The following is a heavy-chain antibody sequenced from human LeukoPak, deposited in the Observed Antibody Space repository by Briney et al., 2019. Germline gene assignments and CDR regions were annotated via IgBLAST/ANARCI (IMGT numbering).Heavy chain of an antibody. D-gene: IGHD6-13*01. CDR2: IYTSGTT. CDR3: AREVVAAAGTVDY. CDR1: GGSMSNYY. V-gene: IGHV4-4*07. Sequence: SETLSLTCTVSGGSMSNYYWSWIRQPAGKGLEWVGHIYTSGTTSYNPSLKSRVTISVDTSKNQFSLKLSSVTAADTAVYYCAREVVAAAGTVDYWGQGALVIVSS. J-gene: IGHJ4*02.